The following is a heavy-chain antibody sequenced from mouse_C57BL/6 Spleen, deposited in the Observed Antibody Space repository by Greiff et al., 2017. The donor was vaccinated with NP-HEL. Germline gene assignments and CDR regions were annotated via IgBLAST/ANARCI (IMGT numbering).Heavy chain of an antibody. CDR2: IYPGDGDT. D-gene: IGHD6-1*01. V-gene: IGHV1-80*01. CDR1: GYAFSRYW. Sequence: VQLQQSGAELVKPGASVKISCKASGYAFSRYWMNWVKQRPGKGLEWIGQIYPGDGDTNYNGKFKGKATLTADKSSSTAYMQLSSLTSEDSAVYFCARRGHLAMDYWGQGTSVTVSS. CDR3: ARRGHLAMDY. J-gene: IGHJ4*01.